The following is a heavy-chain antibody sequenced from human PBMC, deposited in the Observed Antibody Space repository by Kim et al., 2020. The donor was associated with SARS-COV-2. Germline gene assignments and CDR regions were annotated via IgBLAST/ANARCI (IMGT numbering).Heavy chain of an antibody. V-gene: IGHV3-48*03. Sequence: GGSLRLSCAASGFTFSSYEMNWVRQATGKGLEWVSYISSSGSTIYYADSVKGQFTISRDNAKNSLYLQMNSLRAEEMAVYYCARDSYSGSHGYWGQGTLVPVSS. D-gene: IGHD1-26*01. CDR1: GFTFSSYE. J-gene: IGHJ4*02. CDR2: ISSSGSTI. CDR3: ARDSYSGSHGY.